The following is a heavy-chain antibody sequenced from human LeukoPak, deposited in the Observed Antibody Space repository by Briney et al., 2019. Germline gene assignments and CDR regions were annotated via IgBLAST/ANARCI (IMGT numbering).Heavy chain of an antibody. CDR2: ISGTSGNT. Sequence: GGSLRLSCAASGFTFSTYAMSWVRQAPGKGLEWVSSISGTSGNTYYADSVKGRFAISRDNSKDTLYLQMNSLRAEDTAVYYCARDNYYDSSGYSAAFDIWGQGTMVTVSS. J-gene: IGHJ3*02. V-gene: IGHV3-23*01. CDR1: GFTFSTYA. CDR3: ARDNYYDSSGYSAAFDI. D-gene: IGHD3-22*01.